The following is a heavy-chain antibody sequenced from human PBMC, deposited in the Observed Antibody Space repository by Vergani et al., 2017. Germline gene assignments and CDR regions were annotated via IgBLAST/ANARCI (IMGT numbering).Heavy chain of an antibody. CDR3: ARGRLVPRQSLGYCSGGSCYPYYYMDV. CDR1: GYTLTELS. V-gene: IGHV1-24*01. Sequence: QVQLVQSGAEVKKPGSSVKVSCKVSGYTLTELSMHWVRQAPGKGLEWMGGFDPEDGETIYAQKFQGRVTMTEDTSTDTAYMELSSLRSEDTAVYYCARGRLVPRQSLGYCSGGSCYPYYYMDVWGKGP. D-gene: IGHD2-15*01. CDR2: FDPEDGET. J-gene: IGHJ6*03.